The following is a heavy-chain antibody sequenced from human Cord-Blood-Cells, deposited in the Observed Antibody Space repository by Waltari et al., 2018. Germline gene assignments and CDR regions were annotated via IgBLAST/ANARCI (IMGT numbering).Heavy chain of an antibody. Sequence: QVQLVQSGAEVKKPGASVKVSCKASGYTFTGYYMHWVRQAPGQGLEWMGLNNPNSGGTNYEQKFKGRVTMTRNTPISTAYRELSRLRSDDTAVYYWAREPGGKGGDYWGQGTLVTVSS. V-gene: IGHV1-2*02. CDR2: NNPNSGGT. J-gene: IGHJ4*02. D-gene: IGHD3-16*01. CDR1: GYTFTGYY. CDR3: AREPGGKGGDY.